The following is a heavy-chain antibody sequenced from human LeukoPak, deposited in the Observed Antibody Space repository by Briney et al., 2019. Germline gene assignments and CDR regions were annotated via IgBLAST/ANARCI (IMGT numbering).Heavy chain of an antibody. J-gene: IGHJ4*02. CDR3: ILGGKLDY. V-gene: IGHV4-39*01. D-gene: IGHD3-10*01. CDR2: IYHTGST. Sequence: SETLSLTCTVSGGSISGSNYYRGWIRQPPGKGLDWLGGIYHTGSTHYNPSLKSRVTISVDTSKNQLSLRLKSVTAADTAMYYCILGGKLDYWGQGILVTVSS. CDR1: GGSISGSNYY.